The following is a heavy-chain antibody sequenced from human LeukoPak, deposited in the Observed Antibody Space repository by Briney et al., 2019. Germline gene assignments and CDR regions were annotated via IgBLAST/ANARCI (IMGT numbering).Heavy chain of an antibody. Sequence: GGSLRLSCAASGFTFSSYWMSWVREAPGEGMEWVSYISSSSSTIYYADSVKGRFTISRDNAKNSLYLQMNSLRAEDTAVYYCARVDSSGTGGYWGQGTLVTVSS. J-gene: IGHJ4*02. CDR2: ISSSSSTI. V-gene: IGHV3-48*01. CDR1: GFTFSSYW. CDR3: ARVDSSGTGGY. D-gene: IGHD3-22*01.